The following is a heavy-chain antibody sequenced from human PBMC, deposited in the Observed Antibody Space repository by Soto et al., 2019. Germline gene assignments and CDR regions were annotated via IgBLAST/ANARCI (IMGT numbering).Heavy chain of an antibody. CDR1: GGTFSSYA. J-gene: IGHJ6*02. Sequence: SVKVSCKASGGTFSSYAISWVRQAPGQGXEWMGGIIPIFGTANYAQKFQGRVTITADKSTSTAYLELSSLRSEDTAVYYCARDGEVRGVIITYYYYGMDVWGQGTTVTVSS. CDR3: ARDGEVRGVIITYYYYGMDV. D-gene: IGHD3-10*01. V-gene: IGHV1-69*06. CDR2: IIPIFGTA.